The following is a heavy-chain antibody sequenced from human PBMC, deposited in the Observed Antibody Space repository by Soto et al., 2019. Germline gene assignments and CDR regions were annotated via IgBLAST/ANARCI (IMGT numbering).Heavy chain of an antibody. V-gene: IGHV4-30-2*01. CDR3: AASCVGCRGFNYYGMDV. Sequence: SETLSLTCAVSGGSISSGGYSWSWIRQPPGKGLEWIGYIFHSGRTFYNPSLKSRVTISVDRSKNQFSLKLSSVTAADTAVYYCAASCVGCRGFNYYGMDVWGQGTTVTVSS. CDR2: IFHSGRT. J-gene: IGHJ6*02. CDR1: GGSISSGGYS. D-gene: IGHD5-12*01.